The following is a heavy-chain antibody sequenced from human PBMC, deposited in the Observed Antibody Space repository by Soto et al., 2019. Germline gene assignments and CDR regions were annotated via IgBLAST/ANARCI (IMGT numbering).Heavy chain of an antibody. CDR2: ISGSGFKK. Sequence: GGSLSLSSAASGFIFEKFGMSWVRQAPGEGLEWISSISGSGFKKYYADSVKGRFTISRDNSKSTVYLELNNLSAEDTAVYHCAKNQGVELVPLATVDWFDPWGQGSVVTVSS. CDR1: GFIFEKFG. D-gene: IGHD1-26*01. CDR3: AKNQGVELVPLATVDWFDP. J-gene: IGHJ5*02. V-gene: IGHV3-23*01.